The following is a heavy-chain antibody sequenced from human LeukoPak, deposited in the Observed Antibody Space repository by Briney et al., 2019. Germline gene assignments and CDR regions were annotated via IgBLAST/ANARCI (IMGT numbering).Heavy chain of an antibody. D-gene: IGHD3-22*01. Sequence: ASVKVSCKASGYTFTSYDINWVRQATGQGLEWMGWMNPNSGNTGYAQKFQGRVTMTRNTSISTAYMELSSLRSEDTAVYYCARGDTHYYDSSGYYPYDYWGQGTLVTVSS. V-gene: IGHV1-8*01. CDR1: GYTFTSYD. J-gene: IGHJ4*02. CDR2: MNPNSGNT. CDR3: ARGDTHYYDSSGYYPYDY.